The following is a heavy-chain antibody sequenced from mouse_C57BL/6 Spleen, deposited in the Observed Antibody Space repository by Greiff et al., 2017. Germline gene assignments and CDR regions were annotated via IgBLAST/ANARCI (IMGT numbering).Heavy chain of an antibody. V-gene: IGHV5-6*01. CDR1: GFTFSSYG. J-gene: IGHJ1*03. CDR2: ISSGGSYT. D-gene: IGHD1-1*01. CDR3: ARHDYGSSYWYFDV. Sequence: EVQLVESGGDLVKPGGSLKLSCAASGFTFSSYGMSWVRQTPDKRLEWVATISSGGSYTYYPDSVKGRFTISRDNAKNTLYLQMSSLKSEDTAVYYCARHDYGSSYWYFDVWGTGTTVTVSS.